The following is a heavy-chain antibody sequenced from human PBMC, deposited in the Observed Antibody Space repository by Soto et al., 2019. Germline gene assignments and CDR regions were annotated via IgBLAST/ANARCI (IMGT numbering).Heavy chain of an antibody. D-gene: IGHD2-2*01. Sequence: PGESLKISCKGSVYSFTSYWIGWVRQMPGKGLECMGIIYPCDSHTRYSPSFQGQVTISADKSISTAYLQWSSLMASDTAMYYCARHGGEVVPAVRGWFDPWGQGTLVTVSS. CDR1: VYSFTSYW. CDR2: IYPCDSHT. J-gene: IGHJ5*02. V-gene: IGHV5-51*01. CDR3: ARHGGEVVPAVRGWFDP.